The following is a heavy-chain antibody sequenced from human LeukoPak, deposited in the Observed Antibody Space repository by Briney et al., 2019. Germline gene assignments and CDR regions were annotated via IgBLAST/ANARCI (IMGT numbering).Heavy chain of an antibody. CDR1: GGSFSGYY. D-gene: IGHD5-18*01. CDR3: ARDRTAMLKDWFDP. J-gene: IGHJ5*02. Sequence: SETLSLTCAVYGGSFSGYYWSWIRQPPGKGLEWIGEINHSGSTNYNPSLKSRVTISVDTSKNQFSLKLSSVTAADTAVYYCARDRTAMLKDWFDPWGQGTLVTVSS. CDR2: INHSGST. V-gene: IGHV4-34*01.